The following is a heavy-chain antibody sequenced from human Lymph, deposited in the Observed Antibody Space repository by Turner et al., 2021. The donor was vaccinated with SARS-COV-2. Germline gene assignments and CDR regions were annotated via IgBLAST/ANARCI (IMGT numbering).Heavy chain of an antibody. CDR1: GCTFSSYA. J-gene: IGHJ5*02. CDR2: ISGSGGST. D-gene: IGHD6-6*01. Sequence: EVQLLASGGGLVQPGGSLRPSCAASGCTFSSYAMSWVRQAPGKGLEWVSAISGSGGSTYYADAVKGRFTISRDNAKNTLYLQMNSLRGEDTAVYYCANLYSSSAAGDPWGQGTLVTVSS. CDR3: ANLYSSSAAGDP. V-gene: IGHV3-23*01.